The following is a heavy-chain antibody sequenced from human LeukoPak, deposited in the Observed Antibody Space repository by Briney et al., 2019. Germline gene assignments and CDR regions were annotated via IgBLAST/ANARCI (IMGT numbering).Heavy chain of an antibody. D-gene: IGHD5-24*01. Sequence: GRSLRLSCAASGFTFSSYAMHWVRQAPGKGLEWVAVITYDGSNKYYADSVKGRFTISRDNSKNTLYLQMNSLRAEDTAVYYCARNQLDGYNHMAPHDYWGQGTLVTVSS. CDR2: ITYDGSNK. V-gene: IGHV3-30-3*01. CDR1: GFTFSSYA. J-gene: IGHJ4*02. CDR3: ARNQLDGYNHMAPHDY.